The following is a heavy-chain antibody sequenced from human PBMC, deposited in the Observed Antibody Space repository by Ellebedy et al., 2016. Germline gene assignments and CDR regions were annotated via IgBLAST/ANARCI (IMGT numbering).Heavy chain of an antibody. CDR3: AKDISRRRMQGYYYGMDV. D-gene: IGHD3-16*02. CDR1: GFTFSIYW. V-gene: IGHV3-7*03. J-gene: IGHJ6*02. Sequence: GGSLRLSCAASGFTFSIYWMSWVRQAPGKGLECVANIKQDGSEKSYVDSVKGRFTISRDNAKNSLYLQMNSLRAEDTALYYCAKDISRRRMQGYYYGMDVWGQGTTVTVSS. CDR2: IKQDGSEK.